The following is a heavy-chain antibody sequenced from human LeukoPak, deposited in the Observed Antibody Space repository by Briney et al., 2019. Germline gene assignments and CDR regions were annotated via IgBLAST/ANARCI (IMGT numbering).Heavy chain of an antibody. CDR1: GGSFSGYY. Sequence: SETLSLTCAVYGGSFSGYYWSWIRQPPGKGLEWIGEINHSGGTNYNPSLMSRVTISVDTSKSQISLKMSSVTAADTAAYYCASRYCSSTSCLLDAFDIWGQGTIVSVSS. V-gene: IGHV4-34*01. CDR2: INHSGGT. CDR3: ASRYCSSTSCLLDAFDI. D-gene: IGHD2-2*01. J-gene: IGHJ3*02.